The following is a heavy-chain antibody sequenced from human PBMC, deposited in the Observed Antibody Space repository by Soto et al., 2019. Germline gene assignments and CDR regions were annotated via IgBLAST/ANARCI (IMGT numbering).Heavy chain of an antibody. CDR1: GGSFSGYY. J-gene: IGHJ6*02. D-gene: IGHD5-12*01. V-gene: IGHV4-34*01. Sequence: SETLSLTCAVYGGSFSGYYWSWIRQPPGKGLEWIGEINHSGSTNYNPSLKSRVTISVDTSKNQFSLKLSSVTAADTAVYYCASRRRVAHGMDVWGQGTTVTVSS. CDR3: ASRRRVAHGMDV. CDR2: INHSGST.